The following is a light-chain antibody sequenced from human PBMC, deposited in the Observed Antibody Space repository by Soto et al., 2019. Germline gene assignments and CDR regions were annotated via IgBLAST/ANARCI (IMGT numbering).Light chain of an antibody. V-gene: IGKV3-20*01. Sequence: EIVLTQSPATLSLSPGERATLSCRASQSVSSNLAWYQQKPGQAPRLLIYGASTRATGIPARFSGSGSGTEFTLTISRLEPEDSAVYYCQQYGSSPWTFGQGTKVDIK. CDR2: GAS. J-gene: IGKJ1*01. CDR1: QSVSSN. CDR3: QQYGSSPWT.